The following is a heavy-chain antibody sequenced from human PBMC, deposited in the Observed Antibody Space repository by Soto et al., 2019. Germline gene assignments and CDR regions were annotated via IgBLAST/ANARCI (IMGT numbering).Heavy chain of an antibody. CDR2: IYYSGST. J-gene: IGHJ6*02. V-gene: IGHV4-30-4*01. Sequence: PSETLSLTCTVSGGSISSGDYYWSWIRQAPGKGLEWIGYIYYSGSTYYNPSLKSRVTISVDTSKNQFSLKLSSVTAADTAVYYCARDTNHYYYGMDVWGQGTTVTVSS. D-gene: IGHD2-8*01. CDR3: ARDTNHYYYGMDV. CDR1: GGSISSGDYY.